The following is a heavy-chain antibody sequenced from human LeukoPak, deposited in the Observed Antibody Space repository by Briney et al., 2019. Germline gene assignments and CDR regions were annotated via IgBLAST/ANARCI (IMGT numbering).Heavy chain of an antibody. V-gene: IGHV3-66*01. J-gene: IGHJ4*02. Sequence: GGSLRLSCAASGFTVSSNYMSWVRQAPGKGLEWVSVIYSGGSTYYADSVKGRFTISRDNSKNTLYLQMNSLRAEDTAVYYCARDRRGPYYDILTGYFGYWGQGTLVTVSS. CDR1: GFTVSSNY. CDR2: IYSGGST. D-gene: IGHD3-9*01. CDR3: ARDRRGPYYDILTGYFGY.